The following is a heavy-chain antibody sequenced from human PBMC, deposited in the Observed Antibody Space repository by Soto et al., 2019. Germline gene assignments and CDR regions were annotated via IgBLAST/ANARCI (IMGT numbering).Heavy chain of an antibody. Sequence: SETLSLTCSVSSGSVTSASYYWSWIRQPPGKGLEWIGYISYSGSTNYNPSLKSRVTISLDTFKKQFSLKLRSVTAAGTAVYFCARRSVVPAETHHYYNYKGMDVCGQGTTVTVYS. CDR3: ARRSVVPAETHHYYNYKGMDV. CDR2: ISYSGST. V-gene: IGHV4-61*01. J-gene: IGHJ6*02. CDR1: SGSVTSASYY. D-gene: IGHD2-2*01.